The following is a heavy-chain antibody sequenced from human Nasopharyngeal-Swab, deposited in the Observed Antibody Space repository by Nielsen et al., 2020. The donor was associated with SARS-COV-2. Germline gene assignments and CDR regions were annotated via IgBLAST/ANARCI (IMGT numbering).Heavy chain of an antibody. CDR1: VYTFTSYY. V-gene: IGHV1-46*01. Sequence: ASVKVSCKSSVYTFTSYYMHWVRQAPGQGLEWMGIINPSGGSTGYAQKFQGRVTMTRDTSTSTVYMELSSLRSEDTAVYYCARGTSGSGQWLANWFDPWGQGTLVTVSS. D-gene: IGHD6-19*01. CDR2: INPSGGST. CDR3: ARGTSGSGQWLANWFDP. J-gene: IGHJ5*02.